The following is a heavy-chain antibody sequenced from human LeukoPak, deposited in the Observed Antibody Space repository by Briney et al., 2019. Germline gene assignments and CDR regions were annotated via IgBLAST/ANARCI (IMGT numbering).Heavy chain of an antibody. CDR3: ARGYCSSTNCLPGGY. CDR2: VNPSGGST. Sequence: ASVKVSCKASGYTFTNFYIHWVRQAPGQGLEWMGMVNPSGGSTSYAQAFQGRVNTTRDTSTSTVHMELSSLRSEDTALYYCARGYCSSTNCLPGGYWGQGTLVTVSS. CDR1: GYTFTNFY. V-gene: IGHV1-46*01. D-gene: IGHD2-2*01. J-gene: IGHJ4*02.